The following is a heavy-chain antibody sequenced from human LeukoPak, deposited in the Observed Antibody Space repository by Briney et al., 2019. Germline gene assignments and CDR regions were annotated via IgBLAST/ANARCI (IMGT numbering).Heavy chain of an antibody. J-gene: IGHJ4*02. CDR1: GGSISSYY. CDR3: ASLGAMDPDGFDY. CDR2: IYYSGST. Sequence: PSETLSLTCTVSGGSISSYYWSWIRQPPGKGLEWIGYIYYSGSTNYNPSLKSRVTISVDTSKNQFSLKLSPVTAADTAVYYCASLGAMDPDGFDYWGQGTLVTVSS. D-gene: IGHD5-18*01. V-gene: IGHV4-59*01.